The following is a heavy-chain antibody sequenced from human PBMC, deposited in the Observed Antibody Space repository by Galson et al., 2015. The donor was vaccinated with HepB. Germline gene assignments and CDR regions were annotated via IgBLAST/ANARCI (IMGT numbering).Heavy chain of an antibody. J-gene: IGHJ2*01. CDR1: GFTFSDYY. Sequence: SLRLSCAASGFTFSDYYMSWIRQAPGKGLEWVSYISSSSSYTNYADSVKGRFTISRDNAKNSLYLQMNSLRAEDTAVYYYARVSSSRNWYFDPWGRGTLVTVSS. CDR2: ISSSSSYT. V-gene: IGHV3-11*06. D-gene: IGHD6-13*01. CDR3: ARVSSSRNWYFDP.